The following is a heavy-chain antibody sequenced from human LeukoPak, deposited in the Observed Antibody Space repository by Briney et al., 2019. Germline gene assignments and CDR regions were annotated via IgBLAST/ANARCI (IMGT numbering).Heavy chain of an antibody. J-gene: IGHJ4*02. CDR1: GYTFTSYG. CDR3: ARTIAVAGTVID. CDR2: ISAYNGNT. D-gene: IGHD6-19*01. V-gene: IGHV1-18*01. Sequence: ASVTVSCKASGYTFTSYGISWVRQAPGQGLEWMGWISAYNGNTNYAQKLQGRVTMTTDTSTSTAYMELRSLRSDDTAVYYCARTIAVAGTVIDWGQGTLVTVSS.